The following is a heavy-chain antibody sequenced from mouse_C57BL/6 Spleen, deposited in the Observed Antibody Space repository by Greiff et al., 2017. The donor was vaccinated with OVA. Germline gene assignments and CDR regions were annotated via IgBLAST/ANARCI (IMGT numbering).Heavy chain of an antibody. CDR3: ARQAYYSNYFDY. CDR1: GFTFSSYT. J-gene: IGHJ2*01. V-gene: IGHV5-9*01. D-gene: IGHD2-5*01. CDR2: ISGGGGNT. Sequence: EVQRVESGGGLVKPGGSLKLSCAASGFTFSSYTMSWVRQTPEKRLEWVATISGGGGNTYYPDSVKGRFTISRDNAKNTLYLQMSSLRSEDTALYYCARQAYYSNYFDYWGQGTTLTVSS.